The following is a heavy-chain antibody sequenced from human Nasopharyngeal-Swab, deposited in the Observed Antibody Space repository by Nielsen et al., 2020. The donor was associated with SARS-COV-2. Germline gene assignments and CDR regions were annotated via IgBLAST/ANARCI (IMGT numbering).Heavy chain of an antibody. CDR2: IHYSGST. J-gene: IGHJ4*02. CDR1: GFTFSSYA. Sequence: ESLKISCAASGFTFSSYAMSWVRQAPGKGLEWIGYIHYSGSTNYNPSLKSRVTISKDTSKNQFSLNLNSVTAADTAVYYCATHPRGQLDPFDYWGQGSLVTVSS. V-gene: IGHV4-59*08. CDR3: ATHPRGQLDPFDY. D-gene: IGHD6-13*01.